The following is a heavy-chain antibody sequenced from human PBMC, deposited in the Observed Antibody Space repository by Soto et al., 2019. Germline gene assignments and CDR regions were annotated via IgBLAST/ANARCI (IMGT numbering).Heavy chain of an antibody. V-gene: IGHV3-49*03. CDR1: GFTFGDYA. Sequence: GGSLRLSCTASGFTFGDYAMSWFRQAPGKGLEWVGFIRSKAYGGTTEYAASVKGRFTISRDDSKSIAYLQMNSLKTEDTAVYYCTLVHSSSWKPVADDWCPGTLVTVSS. D-gene: IGHD6-13*01. CDR3: TLVHSSSWKPVADD. CDR2: IRSKAYGGTT. J-gene: IGHJ1*01.